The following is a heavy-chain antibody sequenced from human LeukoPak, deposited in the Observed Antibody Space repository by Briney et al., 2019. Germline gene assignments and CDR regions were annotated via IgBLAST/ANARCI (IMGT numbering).Heavy chain of an antibody. D-gene: IGHD5-18*01. CDR2: ISYDGSNK. V-gene: IGHV3-30*04. Sequence: GGSLRLSCAVSGFAFSSYAMHWVRQAPGKGLEWVAVISYDGSNKYYADSVKGRFTISRDNSKNTLYLQMNSLRAEDTAVYYCARVDKRGYSYGGEFHYWGQGTLVTVSS. J-gene: IGHJ4*02. CDR1: GFAFSSYA. CDR3: ARVDKRGYSYGGEFHY.